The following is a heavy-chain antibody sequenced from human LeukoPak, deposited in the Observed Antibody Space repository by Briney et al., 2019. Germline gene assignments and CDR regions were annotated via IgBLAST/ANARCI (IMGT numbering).Heavy chain of an antibody. D-gene: IGHD2-2*01. V-gene: IGHV3-30-3*01. J-gene: IGHJ4*02. CDR3: ARDRGIVVVPAAFIFDY. CDR1: GFTFSSYA. CDR2: ISYDGSNK. Sequence: GGSLRLSCAASGFTFSSYAMHWVRQAPGKGLEWVAVISYDGSNKYYADSVKGRFTISRDNSKNTLYLQMNSLRAEDTAVYYCARDRGIVVVPAAFIFDYWGQGTLVTVSS.